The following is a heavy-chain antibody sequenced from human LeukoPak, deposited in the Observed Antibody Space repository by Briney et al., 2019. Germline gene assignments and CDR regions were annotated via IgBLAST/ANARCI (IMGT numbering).Heavy chain of an antibody. CDR3: ARESRPGIAARPGAFDI. Sequence: ASVKVSCKASGGTFSSYAISWVRQAPGQGLEWMGGIIPIFGTANYAQKFQGRVTITADESTSTAYMELSSLRSEDTAVYYCARESRPGIAARPGAFDIWGQGTMVTVSS. D-gene: IGHD6-6*01. V-gene: IGHV1-69*13. CDR1: GGTFSSYA. CDR2: IIPIFGTA. J-gene: IGHJ3*02.